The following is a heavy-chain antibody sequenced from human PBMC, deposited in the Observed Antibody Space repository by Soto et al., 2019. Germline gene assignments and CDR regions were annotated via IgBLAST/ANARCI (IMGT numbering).Heavy chain of an antibody. CDR1: GFTFSDYY. Sequence: GGSLRLSCAASGFTFSDYYMSWIRQAPGKGLEWVSYISSSGSTIYYADSVKGRFTISSDNAKNSLYLQMNSLRAEDTAVYYCSGYYSYAFDIWGQGTIVTVSS. CDR2: ISSSGSTI. J-gene: IGHJ3*02. V-gene: IGHV3-11*01. D-gene: IGHD3-22*01. CDR3: SGYYSYAFDI.